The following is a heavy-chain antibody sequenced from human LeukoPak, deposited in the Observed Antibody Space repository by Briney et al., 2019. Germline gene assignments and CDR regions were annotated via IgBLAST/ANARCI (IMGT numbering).Heavy chain of an antibody. CDR2: IASDGRTT. Sequence: GGCRSPSCSASGCTVKDQAMHWDRQAPGLGPEWVAVIASDGRTTYYADSVSGRFTISRANSNIALSLQMNSLSADDTAVYYCARAAEASCSGTSCYMYFHHWGHGTPLIVSS. J-gene: IGHJ1*01. V-gene: IGHV3-30*04. CDR1: GCTVKDQA. D-gene: IGHD2-2*01. CDR3: ARAAEASCSGTSCYMYFHH.